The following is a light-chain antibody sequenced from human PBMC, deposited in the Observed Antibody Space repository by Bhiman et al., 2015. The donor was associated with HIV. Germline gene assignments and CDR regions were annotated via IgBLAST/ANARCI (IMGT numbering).Light chain of an antibody. CDR3: QSYDNSLSALV. Sequence: QSVLTQPPSVSGAPGQRVTISCTGSSSNIGAGYDVHWYQQLPGTAPKLLIYGDNNRPSGVPDRFSGSKSGTSASLAITGLQAEDEADYFCQSYDNSLSALVFGTGTKVSVL. CDR2: GDN. J-gene: IGLJ1*01. V-gene: IGLV1-40*01. CDR1: SSNIGAGYD.